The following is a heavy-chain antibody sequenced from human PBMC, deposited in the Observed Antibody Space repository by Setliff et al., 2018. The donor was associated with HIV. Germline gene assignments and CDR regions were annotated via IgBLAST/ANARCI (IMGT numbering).Heavy chain of an antibody. CDR3: ARIDGEAADTNY. Sequence: SETLSLTCTVSGGSIGSDDYYWSWIRQPAGKGLEWIGRIYTSGSTNYNPSLKSRVTMSVDTSNNQFSLKLTSLTAADTAVYYCARIDGEAADTNYWGQGTLVTVSS. J-gene: IGHJ4*02. CDR2: IYTSGST. CDR1: GGSIGSDDYY. V-gene: IGHV4-61*02. D-gene: IGHD6-13*01.